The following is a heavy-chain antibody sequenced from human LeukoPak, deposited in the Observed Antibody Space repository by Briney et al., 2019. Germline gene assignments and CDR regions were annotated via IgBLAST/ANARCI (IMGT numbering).Heavy chain of an antibody. J-gene: IGHJ4*02. CDR1: GGSFSGYY. V-gene: IGHV4-34*01. D-gene: IGHD2/OR15-2a*01. Sequence: SETLSLTCAVYGGSFSGYYWSWIRQPPGKGLEWIGEINHSGSTNYNPSLKSRVTISADTSKNQFSLKLSSVTAADTAVYYCARGVGNIDYWGQGTLVTVSS. CDR3: ARGVGNIDY. CDR2: INHSGST.